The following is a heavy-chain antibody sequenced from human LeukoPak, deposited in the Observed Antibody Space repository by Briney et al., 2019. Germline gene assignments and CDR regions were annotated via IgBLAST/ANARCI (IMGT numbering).Heavy chain of an antibody. Sequence: ASVKVSCKASGYTFTSYYMHWVRQAPGQGLEWMGIINPSGGSTSYAQKSQGRVTMTRDMSTSTVYMELSSLRSEDTAVYYCARDDTIFGVTGDYFDYWGQGTLVTVSS. CDR3: ARDDTIFGVTGDYFDY. CDR2: INPSGGST. CDR1: GYTFTSYY. V-gene: IGHV1-46*01. D-gene: IGHD3-3*01. J-gene: IGHJ4*02.